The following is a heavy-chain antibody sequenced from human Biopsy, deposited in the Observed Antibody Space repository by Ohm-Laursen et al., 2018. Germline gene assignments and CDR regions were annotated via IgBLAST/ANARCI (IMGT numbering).Heavy chain of an antibody. CDR3: ARHSPPGLEVSWNDVFDI. J-gene: IGHJ3*02. CDR1: GYTFRSYG. D-gene: IGHD5/OR15-5a*01. CDR2: ISGHRNKT. V-gene: IGHV1-18*01. Sequence: SVKVSCKVSGYTFRSYGISWVRQAPGQGLEWLGWISGHRNKTRYGQKVQGRVMMTKDTSTTTAHLELRSLRSDDTAVYYCARHSPPGLEVSWNDVFDIWGQGTVVTVS.